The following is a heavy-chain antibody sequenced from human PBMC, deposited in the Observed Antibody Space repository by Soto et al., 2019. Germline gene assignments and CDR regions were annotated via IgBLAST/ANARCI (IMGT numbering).Heavy chain of an antibody. CDR2: ISYDGSNK. CDR1: GFTFSSYG. J-gene: IGHJ4*02. D-gene: IGHD4-17*01. CDR3: AKVDTADLYGPLDY. V-gene: IGHV3-30*18. Sequence: QVQLVESGGGVVQPGRSLRLSCAASGFTFSSYGMHWVRQAPGKGLEWVAVISYDGSNKYYADSVKGRFTISRDNSKNTLYLQMNSLRAEDTAVYYCAKVDTADLYGPLDYWGQGTRVTVSS.